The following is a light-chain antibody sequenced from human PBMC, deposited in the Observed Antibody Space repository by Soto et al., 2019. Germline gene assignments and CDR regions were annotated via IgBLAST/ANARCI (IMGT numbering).Light chain of an antibody. J-gene: IGLJ3*02. Sequence: QLVLTQPPSASGTPGQRVTISCSGSSSNIGSNYVYWYQQLPGTAPKLLIYSNNQRPSGVPDRFSGSKSGTSASLAISGLRSEDEADYYCAAWDDSLSGSWVFGGGTKVTVL. V-gene: IGLV1-47*02. CDR2: SNN. CDR1: SSNIGSNY. CDR3: AAWDDSLSGSWV.